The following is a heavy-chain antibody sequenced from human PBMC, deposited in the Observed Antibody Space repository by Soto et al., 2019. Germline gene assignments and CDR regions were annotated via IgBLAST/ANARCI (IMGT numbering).Heavy chain of an antibody. CDR3: ARYIYGYVDY. CDR1: GFTFSDYY. D-gene: IGHD5-18*01. Sequence: GGSLRLSCAASGFTFSDYYMSWIRQAPGKGLEWVSYISSTISYTHYADSVKGRFTISRDNAKNSLYLQMNSLRAEDTAVYYCARYIYGYVDYWGQGTLVTVSS. J-gene: IGHJ4*02. V-gene: IGHV3-11*06. CDR2: ISSTISYT.